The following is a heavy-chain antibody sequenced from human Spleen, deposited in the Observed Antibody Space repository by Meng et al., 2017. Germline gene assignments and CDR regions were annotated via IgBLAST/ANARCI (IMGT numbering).Heavy chain of an antibody. Sequence: QLQLQESGPGLVKPSETLALTCTVPGDSVSSDTFSWGWIRQPPGKGLELIGSIYYRGSTYYNPSLKSRVTISVDTSKNQFSLRLNSVTAADTAVYFCVSYHYNPAIYYNGIGYWGQGTLVTVSS. D-gene: IGHD3-10*01. CDR3: VSYHYNPAIYYNGIGY. J-gene: IGHJ4*02. CDR2: IYYRGST. V-gene: IGHV4-39*01. CDR1: GDSVSSDTFS.